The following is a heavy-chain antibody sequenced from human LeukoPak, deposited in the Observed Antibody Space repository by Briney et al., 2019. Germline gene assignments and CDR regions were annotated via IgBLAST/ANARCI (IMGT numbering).Heavy chain of an antibody. CDR2: IYYSGRT. CDR3: ASVGKLGYYFDF. Sequence: SETLSLTCNVSGGSISSSSYYWGWIRQSPGKGLEWIGDIYYSGRTHNKNPSLESRVTISIDTSKSQFSLKLSSVSAADTAIYYCASVGKLGYYFDFWGQGTLVTVSS. V-gene: IGHV4-39*01. CDR1: GGSISSSSYY. D-gene: IGHD7-27*01. J-gene: IGHJ4*02.